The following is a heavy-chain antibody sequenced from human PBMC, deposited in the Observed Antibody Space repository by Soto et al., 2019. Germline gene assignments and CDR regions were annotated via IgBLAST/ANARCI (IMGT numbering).Heavy chain of an antibody. Sequence: TGGSLRLSCAASGFSFSDYAMSWVRQAPGKGLAWVSAISSSGGSTYYADSVKGRFTISRDNSKNTLSLQMNSLRVEDTAVYYCAKGSSSGLQYFDYWGQGTLVTVSS. CDR2: ISSSGGST. D-gene: IGHD6-19*01. J-gene: IGHJ4*02. CDR1: GFSFSDYA. V-gene: IGHV3-23*01. CDR3: AKGSSSGLQYFDY.